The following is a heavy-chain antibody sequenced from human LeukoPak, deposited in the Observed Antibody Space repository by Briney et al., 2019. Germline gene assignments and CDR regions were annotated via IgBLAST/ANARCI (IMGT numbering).Heavy chain of an antibody. Sequence: GGSLRLSCAASGFTFSGSVMHWVRQASGKGLEWVGRIRSKANNYATAYVSSVKGRFTISRDDSKNTAFLQMNSLKTEDTAVYYCTSNYCSGGSCYLYWGQGTLVTVSS. CDR2: IRSKANNYAT. CDR3: TSNYCSGGSCYLY. CDR1: GFTFSGSV. D-gene: IGHD2-15*01. J-gene: IGHJ4*02. V-gene: IGHV3-73*01.